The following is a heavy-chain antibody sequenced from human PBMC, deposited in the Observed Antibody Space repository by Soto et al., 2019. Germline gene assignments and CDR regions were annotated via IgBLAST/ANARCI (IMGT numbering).Heavy chain of an antibody. J-gene: IGHJ5*02. Sequence: ASVKVSCKASGYTFTSYAMHWVRQAPGQRLEWMGWINVGNGNTKYSQKIQGRVTITRDTSASTAYMELSSLRSEDTAVYYCARDKGFDSSSSRAPWGKGTRVTVS. V-gene: IGHV1-3*01. D-gene: IGHD6-6*01. CDR3: ARDKGFDSSSSRAP. CDR1: GYTFTSYA. CDR2: INVGNGNT.